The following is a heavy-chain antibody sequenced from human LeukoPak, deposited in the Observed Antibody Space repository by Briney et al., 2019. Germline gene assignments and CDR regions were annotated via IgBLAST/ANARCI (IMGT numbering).Heavy chain of an antibody. CDR3: ARRGDYYYYNYMDV. D-gene: IGHD3-10*01. CDR1: GFTVSSNY. CDR2: IYSGGST. Sequence: GGSLRLSCAASGFTVSSNYMNWVRQAPGKGLEWVSVIYSGGSTYYADSVKGRFTISRDNSKNTVYLQMNSLRVEDTAVYYCARRGDYYYYNYMDVWGKGTTVTVSS. V-gene: IGHV3-53*01. J-gene: IGHJ6*03.